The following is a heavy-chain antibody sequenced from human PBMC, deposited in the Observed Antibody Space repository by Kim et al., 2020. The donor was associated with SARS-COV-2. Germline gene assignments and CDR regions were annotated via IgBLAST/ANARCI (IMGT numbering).Heavy chain of an antibody. J-gene: IGHJ4*02. Sequence: GGSLRLSCAGSGFTFSNYGIHWVRQAPGKGLEWVAVISYDGSNEFYADSVKGRFTISRDNSKNTLYLQMDSLRPEDTGVYYCAKDPHILSPVTRGFQYWGQGTLVTVSA. V-gene: IGHV3-30*18. D-gene: IGHD4-17*01. CDR3: AKDPHILSPVTRGFQY. CDR2: ISYDGSNE. CDR1: GFTFSNYG.